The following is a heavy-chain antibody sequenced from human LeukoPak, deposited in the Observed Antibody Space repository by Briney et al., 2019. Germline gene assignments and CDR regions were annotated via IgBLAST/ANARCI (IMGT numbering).Heavy chain of an antibody. V-gene: IGHV3-66*02. CDR1: GFTVSSNY. J-gene: IGHJ4*02. Sequence: GGSLRLSCAASGFTVSSNYMSWVRQAPGKGLEWVSVIYSGGSTYYADSVKGQFTISRDNSKNTLYLQMNSLRAEDTAVYYCARAVTMIEVPQYYFDYWGQGTLVTVS. CDR2: IYSGGST. D-gene: IGHD3-22*01. CDR3: ARAVTMIEVPQYYFDY.